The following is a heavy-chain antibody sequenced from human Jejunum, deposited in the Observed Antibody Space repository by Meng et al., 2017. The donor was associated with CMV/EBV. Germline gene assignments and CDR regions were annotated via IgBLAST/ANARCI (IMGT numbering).Heavy chain of an antibody. CDR3: ARVEVGITSGDY. Sequence: QSQLVQSGGEVKNPGASVKVSCKASGYTFTNYGITWVRQAPGQGLEWMGWISAYNGNTNYAQTLQGRVTMTTDTSTSTAYMELGSLRSDDTAVYYCARVEVGITSGDYWGQGTLVTVSS. J-gene: IGHJ4*02. CDR1: GYTFTNYG. CDR2: ISAYNGNT. D-gene: IGHD1-26*01. V-gene: IGHV1-18*01.